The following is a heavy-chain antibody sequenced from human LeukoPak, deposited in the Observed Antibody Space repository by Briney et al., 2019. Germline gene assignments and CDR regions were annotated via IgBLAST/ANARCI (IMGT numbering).Heavy chain of an antibody. V-gene: IGHV4-59*12. D-gene: IGHD3-9*01. CDR1: GGSISSYY. Sequence: SETLSLTCTVSGGSISSYYWSWIRQPPGRGLEWIGYIYYSGSTNYNPSLKSRVTISVDTSKNQFSLKLSSVTAADTAVYYCASSLGDILTGYSSSFDYWGQGTLVTVSS. J-gene: IGHJ4*02. CDR2: IYYSGST. CDR3: ASSLGDILTGYSSSFDY.